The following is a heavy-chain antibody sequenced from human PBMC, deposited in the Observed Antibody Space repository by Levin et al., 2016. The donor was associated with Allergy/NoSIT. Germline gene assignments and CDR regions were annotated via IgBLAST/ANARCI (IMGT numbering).Heavy chain of an antibody. J-gene: IGHJ6*02. CDR2: ISTYNSNT. CDR1: DDIFSNYI. Sequence: ASVKVSCKASDDIFSNYIISWVRQAPGRGLEWMGWISTYNSNTNYAESLQDRVTMTTDTSTRTVYMELRSLRSGDTAVYFCARDSKVVSAEKRVVYHYSGMDVWGQGTTVTVSS. V-gene: IGHV1-18*04. D-gene: IGHD5/OR15-5a*01. CDR3: ARDSKVVSAEKRVVYHYSGMDV.